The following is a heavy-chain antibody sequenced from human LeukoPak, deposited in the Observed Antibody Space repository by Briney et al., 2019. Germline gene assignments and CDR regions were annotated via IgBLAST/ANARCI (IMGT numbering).Heavy chain of an antibody. Sequence: GGSLRLSCAASGFTFSSYSMNWVRQAPGKGLEWVSYISSSSSTIYDADSVKGRFTISRDNAKNSLYLQMNSLRDKDTAVYYCARSGWGLVTAFDYWGQGTLVTVSS. CDR1: GFTFSSYS. J-gene: IGHJ4*02. CDR2: ISSSSSTI. D-gene: IGHD2-21*02. CDR3: ARSGWGLVTAFDY. V-gene: IGHV3-48*02.